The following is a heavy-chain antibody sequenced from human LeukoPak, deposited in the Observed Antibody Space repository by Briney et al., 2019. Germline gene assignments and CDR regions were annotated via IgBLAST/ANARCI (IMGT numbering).Heavy chain of an antibody. CDR1: GYSFTSYW. J-gene: IGHJ4*02. V-gene: IGHV5-51*01. D-gene: IGHD2-15*01. Sequence: GESLKISCKGSGYSFTSYWIGWVRQMPGKGLEWMGIIYPGDSDTRYSPSFQGQVTISADKSISTAYLQWSNLKASDTAMYYCARTKQKRYCSGGSCPVDYWGQGTLVTVSS. CDR2: IYPGDSDT. CDR3: ARTKQKRYCSGGSCPVDY.